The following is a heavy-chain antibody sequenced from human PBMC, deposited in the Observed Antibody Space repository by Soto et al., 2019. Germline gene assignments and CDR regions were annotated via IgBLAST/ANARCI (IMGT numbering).Heavy chain of an antibody. D-gene: IGHD3-10*01. CDR1: GFTFSNAW. V-gene: IGHV3-15*07. CDR3: TTDPYGAYYFDY. CDR2: IKSKTDGGTT. Sequence: PGGSLRLACAASGFTFSNAWMNWVSQAPGKGLEWVGRIKSKTDGGTTDYAAPVKGRFTISRDDSKTTLYLQMNSLKTEDTAVYYCTTDPYGAYYFDYWGQGTLVTVSP. J-gene: IGHJ4*02.